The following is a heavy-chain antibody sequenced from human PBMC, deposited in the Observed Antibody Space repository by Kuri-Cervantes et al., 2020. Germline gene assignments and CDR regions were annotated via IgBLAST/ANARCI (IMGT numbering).Heavy chain of an antibody. Sequence: ASVKVSCKASGYTFTGYYMHWVRQAPGQGLEWMGWINPNSGGTNYAQKFQGRVTMTRDTSISTAYMELSRLRSDDTAVYYCARARRDGYISGAFDIWGQGTMVTVSS. CDR3: ARARRDGYISGAFDI. D-gene: IGHD5-24*01. CDR1: GYTFTGYY. CDR2: INPNSGGT. V-gene: IGHV1-2*02. J-gene: IGHJ3*02.